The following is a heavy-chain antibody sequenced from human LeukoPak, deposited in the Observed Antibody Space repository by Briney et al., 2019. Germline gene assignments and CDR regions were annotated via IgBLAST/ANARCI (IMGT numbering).Heavy chain of an antibody. D-gene: IGHD3-9*01. Sequence: YPSETLSLTCTVSGGSISSGGYYWSWIRQHPGKGLEWIGYIYYSGSTYYNPSLKSRVTVSVDTSKNQFSLKLSSVTAADTAVYYCARADDILTGYQYDYWGQGTLVTVSS. J-gene: IGHJ4*02. CDR3: ARADDILTGYQYDY. V-gene: IGHV4-31*03. CDR2: IYYSGST. CDR1: GGSISSGGYY.